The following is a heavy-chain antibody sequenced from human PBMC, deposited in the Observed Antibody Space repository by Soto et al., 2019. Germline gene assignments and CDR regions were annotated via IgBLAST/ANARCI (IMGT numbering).Heavy chain of an antibody. J-gene: IGHJ4*02. Sequence: GGSLRLSCAASGFTVSSNYMSWVRQAPGKGLEWVSVIYSGGSTYYADSVKGRFTISRDNSKNTLYLQMNNLRAEDTAVYYCAREYYDISTAHHKFDYWTQGALVTVSS. CDR1: GFTVSSNY. D-gene: IGHD3-9*01. CDR3: AREYYDISTAHHKFDY. V-gene: IGHV3-66*01. CDR2: IYSGGST.